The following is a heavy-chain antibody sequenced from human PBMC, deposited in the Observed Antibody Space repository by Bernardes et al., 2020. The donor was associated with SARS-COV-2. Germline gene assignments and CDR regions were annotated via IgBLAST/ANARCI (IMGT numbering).Heavy chain of an antibody. V-gene: IGHV4-39*01. CDR1: GGSIRSSSYY. J-gene: IGHJ4*02. D-gene: IGHD5-18*01. Sequence: SEPLSFTCTVSGGSIRSSSYYWGWSRQPPGKGLEWIGSIYYSGSTYYNPSLKSRVTISVDTSKNQFSLKLSSVTAADTAVYYCARGGSRATWIQLWFSPPFDYWGQGTLVTVSS. CDR3: ARGGSRATWIQLWFSPPFDY. CDR2: IYYSGST.